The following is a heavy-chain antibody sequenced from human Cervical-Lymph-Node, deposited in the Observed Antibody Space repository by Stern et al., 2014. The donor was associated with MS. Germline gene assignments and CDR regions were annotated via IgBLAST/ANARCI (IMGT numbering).Heavy chain of an antibody. J-gene: IGHJ6*02. D-gene: IGHD2-2*02. CDR1: GFTSEDYP. V-gene: IGHV3-33*01. CDR2: IWYDGSQK. CDR3: ARKIPDYYYYAMDV. Sequence: QLVESGGGVVQPGGSQRLSCPGSGFTSEDYPMDGSPRVPARGLGWGALIWYDGSQKYYGDSVRGRFSVSRDNSRNTLYLQMKSLSLEDTAVYYCARKIPDYYYYAMDVWGQGTTVTVSS.